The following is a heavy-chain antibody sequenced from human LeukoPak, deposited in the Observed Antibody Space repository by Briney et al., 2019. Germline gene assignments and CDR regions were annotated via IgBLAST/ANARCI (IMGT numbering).Heavy chain of an antibody. CDR3: ARDLRSWYYFDY. Sequence: AGGSLRLSCAASGFTFSSYSMNWVRQAPGKGLEWVSSISSSSSYIYYADSVKGRFTISRDNAKNSLYLQMNSLRAEDTAVYYCARDLRSWYYFDYWGQGTLVTFSS. V-gene: IGHV3-21*01. J-gene: IGHJ4*02. CDR1: GFTFSSYS. CDR2: ISSSSSYI. D-gene: IGHD6-13*01.